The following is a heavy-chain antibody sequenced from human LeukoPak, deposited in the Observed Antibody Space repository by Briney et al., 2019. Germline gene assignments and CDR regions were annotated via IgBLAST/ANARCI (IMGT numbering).Heavy chain of an antibody. CDR1: GFTFSEAW. CDR3: TTVSHFYL. D-gene: IGHD2/OR15-2a*01. J-gene: IGHJ4*02. V-gene: IGHV3-15*01. CDR2: IKDRGGT. Sequence: GGSLRLSCSASGFTFSEAWLSWVRQALGKGLEWVGRIKDRGGTDYAVPVEGRFTISRDDSKAILYLQMNSLKTEDTAIYYCTTVSHFYLGGQGTLVTVSS.